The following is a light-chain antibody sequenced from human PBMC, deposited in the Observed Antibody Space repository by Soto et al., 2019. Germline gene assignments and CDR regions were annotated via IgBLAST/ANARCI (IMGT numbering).Light chain of an antibody. CDR3: QQTYTTPYT. CDR2: SAS. CDR1: QSINSY. V-gene: IGKV1-39*01. Sequence: DIQMTQSPSSLSASVGDRVTVSCRASQSINSYLNWYQQKPGKAPTLLIYSASSWEEGVPSRFSGSGSGTEFTLTISSLQPEDFATYSCQQTYTTPYTFGQGTKLEIK. J-gene: IGKJ2*01.